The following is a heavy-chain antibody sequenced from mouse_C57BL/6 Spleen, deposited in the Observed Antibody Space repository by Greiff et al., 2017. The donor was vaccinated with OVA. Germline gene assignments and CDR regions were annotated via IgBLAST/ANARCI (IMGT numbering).Heavy chain of an antibody. CDR3: ARGGDYDDGFYAMDY. D-gene: IGHD2-4*01. Sequence: QVQLQQSGAELMKPGASVKLSCKATGYTFTGYWIEWVKQRPGHGLEWIGEILPGSGSTNYNEKFKGKATFTADTSSNPAYMQLSSLTTEDSAIYYGARGGDYDDGFYAMDYWGQGTSVTVSS. CDR2: ILPGSGST. J-gene: IGHJ4*01. CDR1: GYTFTGYW. V-gene: IGHV1-9*01.